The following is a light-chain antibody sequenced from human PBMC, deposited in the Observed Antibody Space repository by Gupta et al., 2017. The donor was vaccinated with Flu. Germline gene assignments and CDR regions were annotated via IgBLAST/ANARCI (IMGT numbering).Light chain of an antibody. Sequence: SITISCTGSNNDVGAHNFVSWYQQHPGKAPKVIIYEVSNRPFGVSSRFSASKSGNTASLTISGLQAADEADYYCNAYTNTGIRVFGGGTKLTGL. CDR2: EVS. CDR1: NNDVGAHNF. V-gene: IGLV2-14*01. J-gene: IGLJ3*02. CDR3: NAYTNTGIRV.